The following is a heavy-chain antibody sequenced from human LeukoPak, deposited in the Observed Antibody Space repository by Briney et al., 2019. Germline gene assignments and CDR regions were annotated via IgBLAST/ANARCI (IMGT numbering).Heavy chain of an antibody. CDR1: GFTFSNYA. D-gene: IGHD2-21*01. Sequence: GGSLRLSCAASGFTFSNYAMSWVRQAPGKGLEWVSSLSDNGGSPYYADSVKGRFTISRDNPKNTLYLHMTSLRVEDTAVYYCAKDPETYSSRWFDSWGQGTLVTVSS. V-gene: IGHV3-23*01. CDR3: AKDPETYSSRWFDS. CDR2: LSDNGGSP. J-gene: IGHJ5*01.